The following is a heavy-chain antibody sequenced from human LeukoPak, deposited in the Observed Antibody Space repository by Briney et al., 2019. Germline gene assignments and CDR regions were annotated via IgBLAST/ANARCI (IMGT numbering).Heavy chain of an antibody. CDR1: GGSISSSSYY. V-gene: IGHV4-39*07. J-gene: IGHJ4*02. D-gene: IGHD5-18*01. CDR3: ARDNGYSYGYPFDY. CDR2: IYYSGST. Sequence: SETLSLTCTVSGGSISSSSYYWGWIRQPPGKGLEWIGSIYYSGSTYYNPSLKSRVTISLDTSKNQFSLKLSSVTAADTAVYYCARDNGYSYGYPFDYWGQGTLVTVSS.